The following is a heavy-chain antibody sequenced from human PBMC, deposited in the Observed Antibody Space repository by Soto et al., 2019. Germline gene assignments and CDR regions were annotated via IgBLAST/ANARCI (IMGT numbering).Heavy chain of an antibody. CDR1: RVAFSKFI. CDR3: AKVRYSSPMGYYYGMDV. CDR2: IIPVFGTA. Sequence: SVKVSCKASRVAFSKFIVTWVRQAPGVGLEWVGGIIPVFGTANYAQKFQGRVTITADESTSTSYMEVNNLRSEDTAVYYCAKVRYSSPMGYYYGMDVWGQGTTVTAP. V-gene: IGHV1-69*13. D-gene: IGHD2-2*01. J-gene: IGHJ6*02.